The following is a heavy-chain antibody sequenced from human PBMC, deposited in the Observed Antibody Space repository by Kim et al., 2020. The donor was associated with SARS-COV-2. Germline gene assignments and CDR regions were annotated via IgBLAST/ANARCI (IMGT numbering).Heavy chain of an antibody. CDR2: IKQDGSEK. CDR3: ARARGMDV. CDR1: GFTFSSQW. J-gene: IGHJ6*02. V-gene: IGHV3-7*03. Sequence: GGSLRLSCAASGFTFSSQWMSWVRQAPGKGLEWVANIKQDGSEKYYVDSVKGRFTISRDNAKNSLYLQMNSLRAEDTAVYYCARARGMDVWGQGTTVTVSS.